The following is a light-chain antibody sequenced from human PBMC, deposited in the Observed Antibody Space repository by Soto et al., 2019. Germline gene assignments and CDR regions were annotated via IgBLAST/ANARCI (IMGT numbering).Light chain of an antibody. CDR2: DNN. CDR3: GTWDSSLNAEV. Sequence: QSVLTQPPSVSAAPGQKVTISCSGSSSNIGSNYVSWYQQLPGTAPKLLIYDNNKRPSGIPARFSGSKSGTSATLGITGLQTGDEADYYCGTWDSSLNAEVFGGGTKLTVL. J-gene: IGLJ2*01. V-gene: IGLV1-51*01. CDR1: SSNIGSNY.